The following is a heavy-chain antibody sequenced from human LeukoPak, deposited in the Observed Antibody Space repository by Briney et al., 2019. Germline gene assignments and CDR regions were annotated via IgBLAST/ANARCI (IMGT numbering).Heavy chain of an antibody. CDR2: INPSGGST. CDR1: GYTFTSYY. J-gene: IGHJ4*02. V-gene: IGHV1-46*01. D-gene: IGHD2-15*01. CDR3: ARGVRYCSGGSCYYFDY. Sequence: GASVKVSCKASGYTFTSYYMHWVRQAPGQGLEWMGIINPSGGSTSYAQKFQGGVTMTRDTSTSTVYMELSSLRSEDTAVYYCARGVRYCSGGSCYYFDYWGQGTLVTVSS.